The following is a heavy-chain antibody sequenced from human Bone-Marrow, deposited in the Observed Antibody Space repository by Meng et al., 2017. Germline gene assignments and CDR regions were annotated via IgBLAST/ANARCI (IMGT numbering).Heavy chain of an antibody. D-gene: IGHD2-21*02. CDR2: ISGSGDST. CDR1: GFIFSSHA. Sequence: GESLKISCAASGFIFSSHAMSWVRQAPGKGLEWVSTISGSGDSTYYADSVKGRFTISRDNSKNALFLQMNSLRAEDTAVYYCATRGDHGVHYFDDWGQGTRVTVSS. V-gene: IGHV3-23*01. CDR3: ATRGDHGVHYFDD. J-gene: IGHJ4*02.